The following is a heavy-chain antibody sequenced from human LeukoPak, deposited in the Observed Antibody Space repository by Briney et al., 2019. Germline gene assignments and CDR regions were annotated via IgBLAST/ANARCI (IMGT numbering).Heavy chain of an antibody. J-gene: IGHJ4*02. Sequence: GESLKKSCRGSGYSFTTYWIGWGRQMPGKGLERKGLIYPGDSVTRYTPSFQGQVTLSADKSINTAFLQWSSLKASDTAMYYCARRQGCSSTSCPPDDWGQGTLVTVSP. CDR1: GYSFTTYW. CDR2: IYPGDSVT. V-gene: IGHV5-51*01. D-gene: IGHD2-2*01. CDR3: ARRQGCSSTSCPPDD.